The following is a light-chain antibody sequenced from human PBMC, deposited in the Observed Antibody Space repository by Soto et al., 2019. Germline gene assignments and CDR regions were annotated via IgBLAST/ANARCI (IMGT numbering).Light chain of an antibody. CDR2: DAS. CDR1: QSVGSY. CDR3: QQRSNWPPT. V-gene: IGKV3-11*01. J-gene: IGKJ1*01. Sequence: EIVMTQSPATLSLSPGETATLSCRASQSVGSYLAWYQQKPGQAPRLLIYDASNRATAIPARFRGSGSGTDFTLTISSLEPEDFAVYYCQQRSNWPPTFGQGTKVDIK.